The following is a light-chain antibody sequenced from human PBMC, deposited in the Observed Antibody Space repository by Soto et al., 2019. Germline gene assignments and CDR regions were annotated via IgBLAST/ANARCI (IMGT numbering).Light chain of an antibody. CDR3: SSYAGSSTPLL. CDR1: SSDIGAYNF. Sequence: QSALTQPASVSGSPGQSITISCTGTSSDIGAYNFVSWYQQRPGKAPKLMLYDVNIRPSGVSNRFSGSKSGNTASLTISGLQAEDEADYNCSSYAGSSTPLLFGTGTKITVL. J-gene: IGLJ1*01. CDR2: DVN. V-gene: IGLV2-14*03.